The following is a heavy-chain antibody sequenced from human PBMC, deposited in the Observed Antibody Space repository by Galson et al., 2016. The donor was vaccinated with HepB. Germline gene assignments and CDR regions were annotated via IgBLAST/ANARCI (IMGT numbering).Heavy chain of an antibody. V-gene: IGHV5-51*01. J-gene: IGHJ6*02. D-gene: IGHD3-22*01. Sequence: QSGAEVKKPGQSLKISCKGFGYSFTNYWIGWVRQMPGKGLEWLGIIYPGDSDTTYTPPFPGQVTISAAQSTSTADLKWRTLKASTTAMYYCSRSNDTHYYYSRGYYKYAMDVWGQGTTVTVSS. CDR3: SRSNDTHYYYSRGYYKYAMDV. CDR1: GYSFTNYW. CDR2: IYPGDSDT.